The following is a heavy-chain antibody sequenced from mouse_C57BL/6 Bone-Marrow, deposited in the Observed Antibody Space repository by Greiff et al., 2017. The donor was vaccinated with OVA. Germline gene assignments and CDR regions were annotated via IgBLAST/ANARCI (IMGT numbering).Heavy chain of an antibody. D-gene: IGHD1-1*01. CDR2: INPGSGGT. CDR1: GYAFTNYL. J-gene: IGHJ3*01. Sequence: VQLQQSGAELVRPGTSVKVSCKASGYAFTNYLIEWVKQRPGQGLEWIGVINPGSGGTNYNEKFKGKATLTADKSSSTAYMQLSSLTSEDSAVYFCARRDYYGSSYVWFAYWGQGTLVTVSA. V-gene: IGHV1-54*01. CDR3: ARRDYYGSSYVWFAY.